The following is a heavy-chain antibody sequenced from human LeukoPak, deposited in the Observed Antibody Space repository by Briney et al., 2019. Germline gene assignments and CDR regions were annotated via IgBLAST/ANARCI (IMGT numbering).Heavy chain of an antibody. CDR1: GYTFTSYY. CDR2: INPTGGST. V-gene: IGHV1-46*01. J-gene: IGHJ3*02. Sequence: ASVKVSCKASGYTFTSYYMHWVRQAPGQGLEWMGLINPTGGSTGYAQKFQGRVTMTRDMSTSTDYMELSSLRGEDTAVYYCARGGSYLSAFDIWGQGTMVTVSS. D-gene: IGHD1-26*01. CDR3: ARGGSYLSAFDI.